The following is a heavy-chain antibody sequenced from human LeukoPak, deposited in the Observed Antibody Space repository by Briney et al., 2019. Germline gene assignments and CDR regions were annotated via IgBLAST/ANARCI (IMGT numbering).Heavy chain of an antibody. CDR3: ARGSDGWFAFDY. D-gene: IGHD6-19*01. CDR1: GFTFSGHG. V-gene: IGHV3-33*05. Sequence: GGSLRLSCAASGFTFSGHGMHWVRQAPGKGLEWVALISYDGTGTYYIDSVKGRFTISRDNSKHTLYLQMNSLRAEDTAVYYCARGSDGWFAFDYRGQGILVTVSS. J-gene: IGHJ4*02. CDR2: ISYDGTGT.